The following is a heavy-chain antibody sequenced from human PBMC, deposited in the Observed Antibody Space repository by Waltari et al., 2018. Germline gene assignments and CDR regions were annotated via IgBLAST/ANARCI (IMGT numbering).Heavy chain of an antibody. CDR2: INQSGST. CDR1: GGSFSGYY. D-gene: IGHD3-16*02. Sequence: QVQLQQWGAGLLKPSETLSLTCAVYGGSFSGYYWSWIRQPPGKGLEWIGEINQSGSTNSNPALKSRVTISVDTSKNQFSLKLSSVTAADTAVYYCARGRIMITFGGVIVLDYFDYWGQGTLVTVSS. CDR3: ARGRIMITFGGVIVLDYFDY. J-gene: IGHJ4*02. V-gene: IGHV4-34*01.